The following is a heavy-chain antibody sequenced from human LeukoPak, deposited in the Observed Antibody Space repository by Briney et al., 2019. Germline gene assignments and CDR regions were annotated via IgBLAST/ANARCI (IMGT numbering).Heavy chain of an antibody. CDR1: GFTFSSYA. Sequence: GGSLRLSCAASGFTFSSYAMSWVRQAPGKGLEWVSGISGSGGNTYYADSVKGRFTISRDDARNTVDLQMNSLRGEDTAVYYCVRGRGSYGWFDPWGQGTLVTVSS. CDR3: VRGRGSYGWFDP. V-gene: IGHV3-23*01. J-gene: IGHJ5*02. D-gene: IGHD3-10*01. CDR2: ISGSGGNT.